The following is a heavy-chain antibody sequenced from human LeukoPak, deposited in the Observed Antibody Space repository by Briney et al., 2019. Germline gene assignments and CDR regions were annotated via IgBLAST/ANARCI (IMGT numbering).Heavy chain of an antibody. CDR3: AREGFYYFDF. CDR2: ISWNSDII. CDR1: GFTFDDYS. V-gene: IGHV3-9*01. Sequence: GGSLRLSCAASGFTFDDYSIHWVRQAPGKGLEWVSGISWNSDIIAYVDSVKGRFTIFRDNAKNLLYLQMNSLRAEDTAVYYCAREGFYYFDFWGQGALVTVAS. J-gene: IGHJ4*01.